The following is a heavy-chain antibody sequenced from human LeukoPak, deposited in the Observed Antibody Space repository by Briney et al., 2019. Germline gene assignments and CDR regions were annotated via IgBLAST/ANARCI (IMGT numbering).Heavy chain of an antibody. Sequence: PGGSLRLSCAASGFTFSSYSMNWVRQAPGKGLEWVSYIRTSSSPIYYADSVKGRFTISRDNAKNSLYLQMNSLRAEDTAVYYCASNYDFWSGYFLHSSFDYWGQGTLVTVSS. V-gene: IGHV3-48*01. CDR2: IRTSSSPI. J-gene: IGHJ4*02. CDR3: ASNYDFWSGYFLHSSFDY. D-gene: IGHD3-3*01. CDR1: GFTFSSYS.